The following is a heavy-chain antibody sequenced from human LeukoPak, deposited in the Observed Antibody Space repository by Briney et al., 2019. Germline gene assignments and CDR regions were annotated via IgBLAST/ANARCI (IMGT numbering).Heavy chain of an antibody. CDR3: AKDQSSSSIPHPIDY. D-gene: IGHD6-6*01. V-gene: IGHV3-23*01. Sequence: PGGSLRLSCAASGFTFTSFAMTWVRQAPGKGLEWVSTISRTGVATYYANSVKGRFTISRDNSKNTLYLQMNSLRAEDTAVYYCAKDQSSSSIPHPIDYWGQGTLVTVSS. CDR2: ISRTGVAT. J-gene: IGHJ4*02. CDR1: GFTFTSFA.